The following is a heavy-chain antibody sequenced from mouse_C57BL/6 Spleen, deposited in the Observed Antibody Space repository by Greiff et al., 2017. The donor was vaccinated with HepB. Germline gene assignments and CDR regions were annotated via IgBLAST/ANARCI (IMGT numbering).Heavy chain of an antibody. CDR1: GYTFTSYW. Sequence: QVQLQQSGAELVKPGASVKMSCKASGYTFTSYWITWVKQRPGQGLEWIGDIYPGSGSTTYNEKFKSKATLTVDTSSSTAYMQLSSLTSEDSAVYYCARSIDGYFDYWGQGTTLTVSS. D-gene: IGHD2-3*01. CDR3: ARSIDGYFDY. J-gene: IGHJ2*01. CDR2: IYPGSGST. V-gene: IGHV1-55*01.